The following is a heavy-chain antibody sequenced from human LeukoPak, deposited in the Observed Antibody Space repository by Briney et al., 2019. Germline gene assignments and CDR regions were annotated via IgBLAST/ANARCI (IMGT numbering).Heavy chain of an antibody. CDR2: ISSSSSTI. CDR3: ASPTISRSLDY. V-gene: IGHV3-48*01. Sequence: GGSLRLSCAASGFSFSTYSMNWVRQAPGKGLEWDSYISSSSSTIYYADSVKGRFTISRDNAKNSLYLQMNSLRAEDTAVYYCASPTISRSLDYWGQGTLVTVSS. D-gene: IGHD1-26*01. CDR1: GFSFSTYS. J-gene: IGHJ4*02.